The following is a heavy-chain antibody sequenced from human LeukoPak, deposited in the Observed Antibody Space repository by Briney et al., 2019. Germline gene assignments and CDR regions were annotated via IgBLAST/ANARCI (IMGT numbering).Heavy chain of an antibody. V-gene: IGHV3-48*01. CDR1: EFTFSTYS. J-gene: IGHJ6*03. D-gene: IGHD5-18*01. Sequence: QAGGSLRLSCAASEFTFSTYSMNWVRQAPGKGLEWLSVIYPGGNTYYLDSVKGRFTISRDNAKNSLYLQMNSLRAEDTAVYYCARARYSYGHRNYYYYMDVWGKGTTVTVSS. CDR2: IYPGGNT. CDR3: ARARYSYGHRNYYYYMDV.